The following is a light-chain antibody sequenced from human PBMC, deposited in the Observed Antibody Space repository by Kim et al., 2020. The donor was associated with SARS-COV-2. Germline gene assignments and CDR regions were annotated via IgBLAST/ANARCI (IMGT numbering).Light chain of an antibody. V-gene: IGLV3-19*01. J-gene: IGLJ2*01. CDR2: GKN. CDR1: SLRSYY. Sequence: SSELTQDPAVSVALGQTVRITCRGDSLRSYYATWYQQKPGQAPILVIYGKNNRPSGIPDRFSGSSSGNTASLTITGTQADDEADYYCNSRDSSDPVVFGGGTKLTVL. CDR3: NSRDSSDPVV.